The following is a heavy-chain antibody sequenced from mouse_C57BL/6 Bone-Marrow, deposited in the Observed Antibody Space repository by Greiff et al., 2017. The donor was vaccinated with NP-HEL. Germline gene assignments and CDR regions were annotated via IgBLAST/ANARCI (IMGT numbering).Heavy chain of an antibody. D-gene: IGHD2-5*01. J-gene: IGHJ4*01. V-gene: IGHV1-19*01. Sequence: EVQLQQSGPVLVKPGASVKMSCKASGYTFTDYYMNWVKQSHGKSLEWIGVINPYNGGTSYNQKFKGKATLTVDKSSSTAYMELNSLTSEDSAVYYCCLIYSKTSEGYLDYWGQGTSVTVSS. CDR1: GYTFTDYY. CDR2: INPYNGGT. CDR3: CLIYSKTSEGYLDY.